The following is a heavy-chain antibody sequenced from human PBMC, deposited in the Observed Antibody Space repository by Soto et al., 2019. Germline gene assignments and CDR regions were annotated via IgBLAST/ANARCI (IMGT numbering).Heavy chain of an antibody. D-gene: IGHD1-26*01. CDR2: IKQDGSEK. Sequence: PGGSLRLSCAASGFTFSSYWMSWVRQAPGKGLEWVANIKQDGSEKYYVDSVKGQFTISRGNAKNSLYLQMNSLRAEDTAVYYCATLGSLWAFDIWGQGTMVTVSS. V-gene: IGHV3-7*01. CDR3: ATLGSLWAFDI. J-gene: IGHJ3*02. CDR1: GFTFSSYW.